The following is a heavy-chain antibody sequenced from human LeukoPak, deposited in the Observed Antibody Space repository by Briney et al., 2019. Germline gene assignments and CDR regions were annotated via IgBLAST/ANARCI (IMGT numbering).Heavy chain of an antibody. CDR3: ARRRYCSSTSCVSYYFDY. Sequence: GGSLRLSCAASGFTFSSYWMSWVRQPPGKGLVWVSRINTDGSSTSYADSVKGRFTISRDNAKNTLYLQMNSLRAEDTAVYYCARRRYCSSTSCVSYYFDYWGQGTLVTVSS. V-gene: IGHV3-74*01. D-gene: IGHD2-2*01. CDR2: INTDGSST. CDR1: GFTFSSYW. J-gene: IGHJ4*02.